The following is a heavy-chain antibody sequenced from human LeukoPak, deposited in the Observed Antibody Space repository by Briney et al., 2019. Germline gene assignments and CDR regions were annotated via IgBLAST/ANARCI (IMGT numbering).Heavy chain of an antibody. J-gene: IGHJ4*02. D-gene: IGHD1-26*01. Sequence: ASVKVSCKASGYTFNSYGFSWVRQAPGQGLEWVGWISAYNGNTNYAQKLQGRVTMTTDTSTSTAYMELRSLRSDDTAVYYCARDSGRNNFDYWGQGTLVTVSS. CDR3: ARDSGRNNFDY. CDR1: GYTFNSYG. CDR2: ISAYNGNT. V-gene: IGHV1-18*01.